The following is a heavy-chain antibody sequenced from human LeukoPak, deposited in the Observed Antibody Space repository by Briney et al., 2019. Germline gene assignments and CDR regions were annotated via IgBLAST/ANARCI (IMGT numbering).Heavy chain of an antibody. J-gene: IGHJ4*02. CDR3: ARRYCSGISCYPDY. Sequence: ASVKVSCKASGYTXTGYYIHGVRQAPGQGLEWMGWINASGGVTKYAQKYQARVTITSVTSISQAYMELSRLTSDDTAVYFCARRYCSGISCYPDYWGQGTLVTVSS. V-gene: IGHV1-2*02. CDR1: GYTXTGYY. CDR2: INASGGVT. D-gene: IGHD2-15*01.